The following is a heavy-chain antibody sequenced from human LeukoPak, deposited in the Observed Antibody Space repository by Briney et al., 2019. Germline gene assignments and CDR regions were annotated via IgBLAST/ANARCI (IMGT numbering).Heavy chain of an antibody. D-gene: IGHD6-19*01. J-gene: IGHJ4*02. CDR3: ARDSGWHSDY. CDR1: GGSISSGDYY. CDR2: IYYSGST. V-gene: IGHV4-30-4*01. Sequence: ASEPLSLTCTVSGGSISSGDYYWSWIRQPPGKGLEWIGDIYYSGSTYYNPSLKSRVTISVDTSKNQFSLKLSSVTAADTAVYYCARDSGWHSDYWGQGTLVTVSS.